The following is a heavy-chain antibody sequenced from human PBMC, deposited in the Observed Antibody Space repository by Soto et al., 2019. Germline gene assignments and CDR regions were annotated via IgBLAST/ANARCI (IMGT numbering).Heavy chain of an antibody. CDR3: ARLPWADYGGIFDP. CDR2: IYYSGST. CDR1: GGSSSNYY. J-gene: IGHJ5*02. D-gene: IGHD4-17*01. V-gene: IGHV4-59*01. Sequence: ASETLSLTCTVSGGSSSNYYWSWIRHPPGKKLEWIGYIYYSGSTNYNPSLKSRVTISVDTSKNQFSLKLYSVTTADTAMYYCARLPWADYGGIFDPWGQGTLVTVSS.